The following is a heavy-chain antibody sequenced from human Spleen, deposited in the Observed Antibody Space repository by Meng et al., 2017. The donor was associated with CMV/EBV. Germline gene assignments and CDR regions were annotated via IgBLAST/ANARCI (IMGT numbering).Heavy chain of an antibody. CDR1: GFSFTTYT. Sequence: LSLTCAASGFSFTTYTINWVRQAPGKGLEWLSSISGSSTYINYADSMRGRFTISRDNAKSSLYLQMNSLRAEDTAVYFCARALGGYLYGMDVWGQGTTVTVSS. J-gene: IGHJ6*02. CDR2: ISGSSTYI. D-gene: IGHD3-16*01. CDR3: ARALGGYLYGMDV. V-gene: IGHV3-21*01.